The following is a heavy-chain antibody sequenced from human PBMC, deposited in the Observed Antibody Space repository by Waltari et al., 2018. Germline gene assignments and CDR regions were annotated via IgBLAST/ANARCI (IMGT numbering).Heavy chain of an antibody. CDR2: INPNSGGT. CDR1: GYTFTGYY. V-gene: IGHV1-2*02. Sequence: QVQLVQSGAEVKKPGASVKVSCKASGYTFTGYYMHRVRPAPGQGLEWMGWINPNSGGTNYAQKFQGRVTMTRDTSISTAYMELSRLRSDDTAVYYCARWESYDYVWGSYRPFDYWGQGTLVTVSS. D-gene: IGHD3-16*02. J-gene: IGHJ4*02. CDR3: ARWESYDYVWGSYRPFDY.